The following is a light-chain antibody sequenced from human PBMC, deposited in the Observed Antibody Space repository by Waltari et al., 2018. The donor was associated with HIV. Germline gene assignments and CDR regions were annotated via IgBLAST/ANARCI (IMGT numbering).Light chain of an antibody. CDR1: SSDVGGYNY. CDR2: EVS. Sequence: SVSGSPGQSITFSCTGTSSDVGGYNYVSWYQQHPGKAPKLMIYEVSNRPSGVSNRFSGSKSGNTASLTISGLQAEDEADYYCSSYTSSSTPVFGGGTKLTVL. CDR3: SSYTSSSTPV. J-gene: IGLJ2*01. V-gene: IGLV2-14*01.